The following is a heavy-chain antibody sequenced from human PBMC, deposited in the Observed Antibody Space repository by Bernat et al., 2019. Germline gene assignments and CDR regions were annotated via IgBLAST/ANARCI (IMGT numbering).Heavy chain of an antibody. CDR1: GFTLSSYW. CDR2: IKQDGSEK. Sequence: EVQVVESGGGLVQPGGSLRLSCAASGFTLSSYWMSWVRQAPGKGLELVANIKQDGSEKYYVDSVKGRFTISRDNAKNSLYLQMNSLRAEDTAVYYCARVLYYYDSSGYYYEPYFDYWGQGTLVTVSS. J-gene: IGHJ4*02. D-gene: IGHD3-22*01. CDR3: ARVLYYYDSSGYYYEPYFDY. V-gene: IGHV3-7*03.